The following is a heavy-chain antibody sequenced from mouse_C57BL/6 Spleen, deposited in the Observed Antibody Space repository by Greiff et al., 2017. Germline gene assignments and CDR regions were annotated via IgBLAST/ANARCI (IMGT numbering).Heavy chain of an antibody. D-gene: IGHD2-1*01. J-gene: IGHJ3*01. V-gene: IGHV1-82*01. Sequence: QVQLQQSGPELVKPGASVKISCKASGYAFSSSWMNWVKQRPGKGLEWIGRIYPGDGDTNYNGKFKGKATLTADKSSSTAYMQLSSLTSEDSAVYFCARDLLWSFAYWGQGTLVTVSA. CDR3: ARDLLWSFAY. CDR1: GYAFSSSW. CDR2: IYPGDGDT.